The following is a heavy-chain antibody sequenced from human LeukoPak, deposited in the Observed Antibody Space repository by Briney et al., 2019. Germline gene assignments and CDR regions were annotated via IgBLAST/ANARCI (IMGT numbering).Heavy chain of an antibody. V-gene: IGHV3-7*01. CDR1: GFTFSSYW. CDR2: IKQDGSEK. CDR3: ARVTGVPAAIRGGFDY. Sequence: PGGSLRLSCAASGFTFSSYWMSWVRQAPGKGLEWVANIKQDGSEKYYVDSVKGRLTISRDNAKNSLYLQMNSLRAEDTAVYYCARVTGVPAAIRGGFDYWGQGTLVTVSS. J-gene: IGHJ4*02. D-gene: IGHD2-2*02.